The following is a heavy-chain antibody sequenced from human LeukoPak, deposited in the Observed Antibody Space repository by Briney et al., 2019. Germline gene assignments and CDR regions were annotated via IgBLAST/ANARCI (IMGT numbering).Heavy chain of an antibody. CDR1: GFTVSSNY. CDR3: ARALTGYYSAYYYYGMDV. V-gene: IGHV3-53*01. J-gene: IGHJ6*02. CDR2: IYSGGST. Sequence: GGSLRLSCAASGFTVSSNYMSWVRQAPGKGLEWVSVIYSGGSTYYADSVKGRFTISRDNSKNTLYLQMNSLRAEDTAVYYCARALTGYYSAYYYYGMDVWGQGTTVTVSS. D-gene: IGHD3-9*01.